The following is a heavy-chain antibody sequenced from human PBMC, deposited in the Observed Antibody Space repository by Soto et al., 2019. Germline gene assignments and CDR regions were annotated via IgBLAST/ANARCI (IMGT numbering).Heavy chain of an antibody. CDR1: GFTFSSYG. CDR2: IWYDGSNK. J-gene: IGHJ4*02. D-gene: IGHD3-9*01. Sequence: QVQLVESGGGVVQPGRSLRLSCAASGFTFSSYGMHWVRQAPGKGLEWVAVIWYDGSNKYYAGSVKGRFTISRDNSKNTLYLQMNSLRAEDTAVYYCARAPYYDSMTGNLDYWVQATLVTVSS. CDR3: ARAPYYDSMTGNLDY. V-gene: IGHV3-33*01.